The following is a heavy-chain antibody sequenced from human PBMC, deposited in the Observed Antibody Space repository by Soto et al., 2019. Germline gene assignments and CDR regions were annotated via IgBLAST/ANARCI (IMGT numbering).Heavy chain of an antibody. D-gene: IGHD2-2*01. Sequence: QVQLQQWGAGLLKPSETLSLTCAVYGGSFSSYYWSWIRQPPGKGLEWIGQINHYGSTDYNPSLKSRVTISVDTSKNHFSLRLSSVTGADPAMYYCATHCSSTSCYYTFDPWGQGTLVTVSS. CDR1: GGSFSSYY. CDR3: ATHCSSTSCYYTFDP. J-gene: IGHJ5*02. V-gene: IGHV4-34*01. CDR2: INHYGST.